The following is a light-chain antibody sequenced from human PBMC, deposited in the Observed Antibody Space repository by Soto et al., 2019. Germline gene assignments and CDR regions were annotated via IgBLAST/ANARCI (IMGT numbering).Light chain of an antibody. CDR3: QQYFSSPLFT. CDR2: WAS. Sequence: DIVMTQSPDSLAVSLGERATINCRSSQTLLYTSNNRNYLAWYQHKSGQPPKMIIFWASTRESGVPDRFSGSGFGRDFTLTINNVQPEDVAIYYCQQYFSSPLFTFGPGTRLDIK. J-gene: IGKJ3*01. V-gene: IGKV4-1*01. CDR1: QTLLYTSNNRNY.